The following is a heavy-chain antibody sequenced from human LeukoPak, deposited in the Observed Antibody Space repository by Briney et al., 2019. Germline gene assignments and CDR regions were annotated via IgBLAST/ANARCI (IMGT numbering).Heavy chain of an antibody. D-gene: IGHD3-10*01. V-gene: IGHV3-23*01. J-gene: IGHJ4*02. CDR2: ITGSADRT. CDR1: GFTFRTYA. CDR3: ARPQVVVLNPFDY. Sequence: GGSLRLSCAASGFTFRTYAMSWVRQAPGKGLEWVSAITGSADRTHYADSVKGRFTISRDNSKNIVYLQMNSLRAKDTAVYFCARPQVVVLNPFDYWGQGTLVTVSS.